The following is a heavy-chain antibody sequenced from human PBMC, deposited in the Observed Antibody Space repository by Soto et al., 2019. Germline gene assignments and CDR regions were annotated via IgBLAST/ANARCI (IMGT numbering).Heavy chain of an antibody. D-gene: IGHD5-12*01. V-gene: IGHV3-33*01. Sequence: QVQLVASGGGVVQPGRSLRLSCAASGFTFSSYGMHWVRQAPGKGLERVAVIWYDGSNKYYADSVKGRFTISRDNSKNTLYLQMNSLRAEDTAVYYCARDGATFLNWFDPWGQGTLVTVSS. J-gene: IGHJ5*02. CDR2: IWYDGSNK. CDR1: GFTFSSYG. CDR3: ARDGATFLNWFDP.